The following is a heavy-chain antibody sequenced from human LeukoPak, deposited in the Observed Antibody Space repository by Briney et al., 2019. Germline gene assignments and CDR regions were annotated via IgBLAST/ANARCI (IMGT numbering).Heavy chain of an antibody. CDR3: ATSRGFGELMGNWFDP. Sequence: SETLSLTCTVSGGSISSYYWNWIRQSPGKGLEWIGFISNSGSTSYNPSLKSRVSISVDTSENQFSLKLNSVTAADTAVYYCATSRGFGELMGNWFDPWGQGTLVTVSS. V-gene: IGHV4-59*08. J-gene: IGHJ5*02. D-gene: IGHD3-10*01. CDR1: GGSISSYY. CDR2: ISNSGST.